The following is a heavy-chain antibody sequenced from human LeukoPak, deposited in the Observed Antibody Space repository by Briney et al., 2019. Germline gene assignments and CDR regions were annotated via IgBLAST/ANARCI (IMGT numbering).Heavy chain of an antibody. D-gene: IGHD3-22*01. CDR1: GGSIRSSSNY. Sequence: SETLSPTCTVSGGSIRSSSNYWGWSRQPPGKGLEWIGSIYYSGSTYYNPSLKSRVTISVDTSKNQFSLKLSSVTAADTAVYYCARGTYYYDSSGYYADHWGQGTLVTVSS. CDR2: IYYSGST. J-gene: IGHJ5*02. V-gene: IGHV4-39*01. CDR3: ARGTYYYDSSGYYADH.